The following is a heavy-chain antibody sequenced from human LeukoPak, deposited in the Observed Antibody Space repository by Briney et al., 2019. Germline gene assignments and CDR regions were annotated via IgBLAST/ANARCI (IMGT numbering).Heavy chain of an antibody. J-gene: IGHJ5*02. CDR3: ARDPGSGDFWSGYYGENWFDP. D-gene: IGHD3-3*01. CDR2: ISAYNGNT. CDR1: GYTFTSYG. V-gene: IGHV1-18*01. Sequence: ASVKVSCKASGYTFTSYGISWVRQAPGQGLEWMGWISAYNGNTNYAQKLQGRVTMTTDTSTSTAYMELRSPRSDDTAVYYCARDPGSGDFWSGYYGENWFDPWGQGTLVTVSS.